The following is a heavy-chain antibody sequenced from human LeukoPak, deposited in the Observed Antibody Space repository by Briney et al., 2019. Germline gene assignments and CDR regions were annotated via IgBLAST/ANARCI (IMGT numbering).Heavy chain of an antibody. CDR2: IYYSGST. CDR3: ARHPRIAARREFDY. Sequence: SETLSLTCTVPGGSISSSSYFWGWIRQPPGKGLEWIGSIYYSGSTYYNPSLKSRVTISVDTSKNQFSLKLSSVTAADTAVHYCARHPRIAARREFDYWGQGTLVTVSS. D-gene: IGHD6-6*01. V-gene: IGHV4-39*01. J-gene: IGHJ4*02. CDR1: GGSISSSSYF.